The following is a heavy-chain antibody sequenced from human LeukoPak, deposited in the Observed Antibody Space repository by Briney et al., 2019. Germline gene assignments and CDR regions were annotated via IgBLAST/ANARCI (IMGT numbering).Heavy chain of an antibody. CDR2: INTNTGNP. Sequence: GASVKVSCKASGYTFTSYAMNWVRQAPGQGLEWMGWINTNTGNPTYAQGFTGRFVFSLDTSVSTAYLQISSLKAEDTAVYYCARASGRPGRWLQFFDAFDIWGQGTMVTVSS. D-gene: IGHD5-24*01. CDR1: GYTFTSYA. J-gene: IGHJ3*02. V-gene: IGHV7-4-1*02. CDR3: ARASGRPGRWLQFFDAFDI.